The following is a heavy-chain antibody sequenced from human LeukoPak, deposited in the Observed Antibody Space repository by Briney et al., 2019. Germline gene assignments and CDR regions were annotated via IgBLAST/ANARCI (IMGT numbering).Heavy chain of an antibody. CDR1: GYTFTDHY. CDR3: ARTRGGYSYGYPGYFQH. J-gene: IGHJ1*01. D-gene: IGHD5-18*01. V-gene: IGHV1-2*02. Sequence: GASVKVSCQALGYTFTDHYFHWLRQAPGQGIEWMGWIHPGRGDTNIAQKFQGRVTMTRDTSITTAYMELSRLTSDDTAVYYCARTRGGYSYGYPGYFQHWGQGTLVTVSS. CDR2: IHPGRGDT.